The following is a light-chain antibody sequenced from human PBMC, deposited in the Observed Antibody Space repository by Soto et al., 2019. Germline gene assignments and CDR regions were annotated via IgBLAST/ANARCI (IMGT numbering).Light chain of an antibody. CDR1: SSDVGTYNL. Sequence: QSVLTQPASVSGSPGQSITISCTGTSSDVGTYNLVSWYQQHPGKAPKLLISEDNKRPSGVSNRFSGSKSGNTASLSISGLQAEDEADYFCCSYATINTFVFGTGTKLTGL. J-gene: IGLJ1*01. CDR2: EDN. V-gene: IGLV2-23*02. CDR3: CSYATINTFV.